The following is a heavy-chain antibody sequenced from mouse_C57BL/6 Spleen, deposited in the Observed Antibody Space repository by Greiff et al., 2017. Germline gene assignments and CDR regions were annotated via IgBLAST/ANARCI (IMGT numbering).Heavy chain of an antibody. CDR1: GFNIKDYY. V-gene: IGHV14-1*01. Sequence: VQLQQSGAELVRPGASVKLSCTASGFNIKDYYMHWVKQRPEQGLAWIVRIDPEDGDTEYAPKFQGKATRTADTSSNTAYLQLSSLTSEDTAVDYCTTFYDDDSYWGQGTTLTVSS. CDR3: TTFYDDDSY. J-gene: IGHJ2*01. CDR2: IDPEDGDT. D-gene: IGHD2-4*01.